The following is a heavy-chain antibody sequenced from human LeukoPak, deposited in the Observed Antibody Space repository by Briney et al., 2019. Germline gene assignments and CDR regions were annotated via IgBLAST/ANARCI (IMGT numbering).Heavy chain of an antibody. Sequence: SETLSLTCTVSGGSISSYYWSWIRQPPGQGLEWIGNIYDSGSTNYNPSLKSQVTISVDTSKNQCSLKLSSVTAADTAVYYCARQSISGSSLSYFDYWGQGTLVNVSS. CDR2: IYDSGST. J-gene: IGHJ4*02. CDR1: GGSISSYY. CDR3: ARQSISGSSLSYFDY. D-gene: IGHD3-22*01. V-gene: IGHV4-59*01.